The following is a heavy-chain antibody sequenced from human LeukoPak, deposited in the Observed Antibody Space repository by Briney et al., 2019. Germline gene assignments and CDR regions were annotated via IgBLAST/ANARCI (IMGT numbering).Heavy chain of an antibody. Sequence: GESLKRSSHGSGYSFTSYSIRWVRHMPGKGREWMGIIFPVDSDTKYSPSFQGQVTISADKSISTAYLQSGNLKASDTAMYYCARHVNWDPYYYYYIDVWGKGTTVTVSS. CDR1: GYSFTSYS. J-gene: IGHJ6*03. V-gene: IGHV5-51*01. CDR3: ARHVNWDPYYYYYIDV. D-gene: IGHD1-26*01. CDR2: IFPVDSDT.